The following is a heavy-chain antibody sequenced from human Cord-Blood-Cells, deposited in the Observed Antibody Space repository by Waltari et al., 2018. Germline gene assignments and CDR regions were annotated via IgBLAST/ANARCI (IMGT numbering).Heavy chain of an antibody. V-gene: IGHV3-23*04. J-gene: IGHJ3*02. Sequence: EVQLVESGGGLVQPGGSLRLSCAASGFTFSSYAMSWVRQAPGKGLEGVSAISGSGGSTYDADSVKGRFTISRDNSKNTLYLQMNSLRAEDTAVYYCAKLRRAAMDAFDIWGQGTMVTVSS. CDR1: GFTFSSYA. CDR3: AKLRRAAMDAFDI. CDR2: ISGSGGST.